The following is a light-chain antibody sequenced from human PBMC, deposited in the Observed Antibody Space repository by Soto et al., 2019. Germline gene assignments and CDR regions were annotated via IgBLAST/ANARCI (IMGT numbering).Light chain of an antibody. V-gene: IGKV1-16*02. J-gene: IGKJ5*01. CDR3: QQYKTYPIT. CDR1: QDIRNY. CDR2: AAS. Sequence: DIQMTQSPSSLSASVGDRVTITCRASQDIRNYLAWFQQKPGKAPKSLIHAASNLQSEVPSKFSGSGSGTDFTLTISSLQPEDFATYYCQQYKTYPITFGQGTRLEIK.